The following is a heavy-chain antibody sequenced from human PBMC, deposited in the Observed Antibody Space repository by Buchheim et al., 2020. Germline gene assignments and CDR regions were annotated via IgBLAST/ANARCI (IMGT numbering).Heavy chain of an antibody. Sequence: QVQLQESGPGLVKPSETLSLTCSVSGGSVTGYYWSWIRQSPVKGLEWIGYIYYTGSTSYNPSLKSRVTISPDTSKNRFSLKLTSVTAADTAVYYCATLRRDYGGNGTLDYWGQGTL. D-gene: IGHD4-23*01. CDR1: GGSVTGYY. V-gene: IGHV4-59*02. J-gene: IGHJ4*02. CDR3: ATLRRDYGGNGTLDY. CDR2: IYYTGST.